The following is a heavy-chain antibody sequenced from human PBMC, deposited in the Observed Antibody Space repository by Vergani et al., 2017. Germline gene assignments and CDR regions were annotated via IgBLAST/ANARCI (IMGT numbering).Heavy chain of an antibody. J-gene: IGHJ6*03. Sequence: QVQLVQSGAEVKKPGSSVKVSCKASGGTFSNSAISWVRQAPGQGLEWMGGIIPMFGTANYSQKFPGRVTLTADESTSTAYMELSSLRSEDTAVYFCAREAHEVPPPTTVFVYFYYYMDVWGKGTMVTVSS. CDR3: AREAHEVPPPTTVFVYFYYYMDV. CDR2: IIPMFGTA. D-gene: IGHD2-2*01. CDR1: GGTFSNSA. V-gene: IGHV1-69*01.